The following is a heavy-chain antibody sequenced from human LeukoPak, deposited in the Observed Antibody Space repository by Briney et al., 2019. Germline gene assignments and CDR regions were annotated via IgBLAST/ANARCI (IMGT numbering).Heavy chain of an antibody. CDR3: ATDLGYYDSSGYYFDY. Sequence: ASVKVSCKASGYTFTGYYMHWVRQAPGQGLEWMGWINPNSGGTNYAQKFQGRVTMTEDTSTDTAYMELSSLRSEDTAVYYCATDLGYYDSSGYYFDYWGQGTLVTVSS. J-gene: IGHJ4*02. CDR1: GYTFTGYY. CDR2: INPNSGGT. V-gene: IGHV1-2*02. D-gene: IGHD3-22*01.